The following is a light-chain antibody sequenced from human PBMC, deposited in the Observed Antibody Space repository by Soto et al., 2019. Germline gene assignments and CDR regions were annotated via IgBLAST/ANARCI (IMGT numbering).Light chain of an antibody. Sequence: QSALTQPASVSGSPGQSITISCTGTSSDVGSYNLVSWYQQHPGKAPKLMIYEGSKRPSGVSNRFSGSKSGNTASLTISGLQAEDEADYYCCSYAGIRGVVFGGGTQLTVL. CDR1: SSDVGSYNL. CDR3: CSYAGIRGVV. CDR2: EGS. J-gene: IGLJ2*01. V-gene: IGLV2-23*01.